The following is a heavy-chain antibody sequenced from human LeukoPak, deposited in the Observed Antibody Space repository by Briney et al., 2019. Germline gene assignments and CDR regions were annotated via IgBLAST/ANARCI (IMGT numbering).Heavy chain of an antibody. D-gene: IGHD6-13*01. CDR2: INPYGGNT. V-gene: IGHV1-46*01. Sequence: ASVKDSCKASGYTFTSYYMHWVRQAPGQGLEWVGRINPYGGNTSYAHKFQGRVTMTRDTSTKTLYMELSSPTSEDMAVYYCAGGDVSSWAKEFAFWGQGNLVTVSS. CDR1: GYTFTSYY. J-gene: IGHJ4*02. CDR3: AGGDVSSWAKEFAF.